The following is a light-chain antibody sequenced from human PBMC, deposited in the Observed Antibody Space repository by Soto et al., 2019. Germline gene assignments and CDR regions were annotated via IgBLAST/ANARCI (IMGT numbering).Light chain of an antibody. J-gene: IGKJ4*01. CDR2: DVS. CDR3: QQANSFPLT. V-gene: IGKV1-5*01. Sequence: DIQMTQSPSTLSASVGDSVTITCRASQSITASLAWHQQKPGEAPKLLIYDVSNLESGVPSRFSGSGSGTDFTLTSSSLQPEDFATYYCQQANSFPLTFGGGTKVDIK. CDR1: QSITAS.